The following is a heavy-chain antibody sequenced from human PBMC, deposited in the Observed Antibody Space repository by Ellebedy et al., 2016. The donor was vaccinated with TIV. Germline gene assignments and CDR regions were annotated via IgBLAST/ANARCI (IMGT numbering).Heavy chain of an antibody. Sequence: LRLXCTVSGDSINSGGYYWNWIRQHPVKGLEWIGYVDYIGRTYYNPSLKSRVTMSVDTSKTQFSLKLSPMTAADTAVYYCARDQNDYGYDAFDIWGQGTLVTVSS. D-gene: IGHD4-17*01. V-gene: IGHV4-31*03. J-gene: IGHJ3*02. CDR2: VDYIGRT. CDR3: ARDQNDYGYDAFDI. CDR1: GDSINSGGYY.